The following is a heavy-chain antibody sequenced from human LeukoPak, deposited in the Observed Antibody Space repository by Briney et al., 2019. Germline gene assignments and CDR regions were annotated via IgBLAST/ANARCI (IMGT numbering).Heavy chain of an antibody. CDR3: ARQSSTDYYYYGLDV. J-gene: IGHJ6*02. CDR1: GDSVSSNSAA. V-gene: IGHV6-1*01. CDR2: TYYRSKWYY. Sequence: SQTLSLTCAISGDSVSSNSAAWNWIRQSPSRGLEWLGRTYYRSKWYYDYALSVKRRIVINPDTSKNQFSLQLNSVAPEDTAVYYCARQSSTDYYYYGLDVWGQGTTVAVSS. D-gene: IGHD1-1*01.